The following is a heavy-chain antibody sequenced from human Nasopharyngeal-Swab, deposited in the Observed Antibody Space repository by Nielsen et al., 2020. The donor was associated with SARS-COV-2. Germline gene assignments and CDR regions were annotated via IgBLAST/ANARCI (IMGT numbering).Heavy chain of an antibody. Sequence: WVRQAPGQRLEWMGWINAGNGNTKYSQKFQGRVTITRDTSASTAYMELSSLRSEDTAVYYCARALPPRLVISCYYYYGMDVWGQGTTVTVSS. J-gene: IGHJ6*02. V-gene: IGHV1-3*01. D-gene: IGHD3-9*01. CDR2: INAGNGNT. CDR3: ARALPPRLVISCYYYYGMDV.